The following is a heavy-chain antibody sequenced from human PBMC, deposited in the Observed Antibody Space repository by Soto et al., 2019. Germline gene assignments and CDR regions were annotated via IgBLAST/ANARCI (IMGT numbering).Heavy chain of an antibody. CDR3: AHLVAVSSAYHYAFDV. CDR1: GFSLTTGRSG. Sequence: QVTLKESSPVLVKATETLTLTCSISGFSLTTGRSGVSWIRQPPGKALEWLAHIFSNNERSYSPSLQHRLSISADTSKRQVVLTMTNVGPVDIGTYFCAHLVAVSSAYHYAFDVWGQGASITVS. CDR2: IFSNNER. D-gene: IGHD3-16*01. V-gene: IGHV2-26*03. J-gene: IGHJ6*02.